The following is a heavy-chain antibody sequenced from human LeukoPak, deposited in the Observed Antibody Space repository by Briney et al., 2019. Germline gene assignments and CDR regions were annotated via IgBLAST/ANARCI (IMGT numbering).Heavy chain of an antibody. J-gene: IGHJ4*02. CDR3: ARHRLWGSSSFPDY. CDR2: IYYSGST. D-gene: IGHD6-6*01. V-gene: IGHV4-39*01. Sequence: PSETLSLTCTVSGGSISSSSYYWGWIRQPPGKGLEWIGSIYYSGSTYYNPSLKSRVTISVDTSKNQFSLKLSSVTAADTAVYYCARHRLWGSSSFPDYWGQGTLVTVSS. CDR1: GGSISSSSYY.